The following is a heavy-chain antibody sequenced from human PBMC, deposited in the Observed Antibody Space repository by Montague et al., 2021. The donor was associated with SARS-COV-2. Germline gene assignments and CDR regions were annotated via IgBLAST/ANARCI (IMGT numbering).Heavy chain of an antibody. V-gene: IGHV4-34*01. CDR2: INHSGST. CDR1: GGSFSGYY. Sequence: SETLSLTCAVYGGSFSGYYWSWIRQPPGKGLEWIGEINHSGSTKYNPSLKSRVTISVDTSKNQFSLKLSSVTVADTAVYYCATLPSSITIFGVVQGYYFDDWGQGTLVTVSS. CDR3: ATLPSSITIFGVVQGYYFDD. D-gene: IGHD3-3*01. J-gene: IGHJ4*02.